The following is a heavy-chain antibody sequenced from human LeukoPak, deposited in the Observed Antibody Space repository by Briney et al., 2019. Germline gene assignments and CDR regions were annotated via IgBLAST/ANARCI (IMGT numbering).Heavy chain of an antibody. CDR2: IIPIFGAS. Sequence: SVKVPCKASGYTFTSYDINWVRQAPGQGLEWMGEIIPIFGASNYAQKLQGRVTISTDESTSTAYMEVSSLRSEDTAIYYCARGLDASMETAYDYWGQGTLVTVSS. V-gene: IGHV1-69*05. D-gene: IGHD5-18*01. J-gene: IGHJ4*02. CDR1: GYTFTSYD. CDR3: ARGLDASMETAYDY.